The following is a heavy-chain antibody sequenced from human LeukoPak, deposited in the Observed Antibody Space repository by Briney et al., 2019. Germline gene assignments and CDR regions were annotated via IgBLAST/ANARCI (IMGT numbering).Heavy chain of an antibody. J-gene: IGHJ4*02. CDR3: ARAEPSWLAKDY. D-gene: IGHD5-24*01. CDR2: ISAYNGNT. CDR1: GYTFTSYG. Sequence: ASVKVSCKASGYTFTSYGISWVRQAPGQGLERMGWISAYNGNTNYAQKLQGRVTMTTDTSTSTAYMELRSLRSDDTAVYYCARAEPSWLAKDYWGQGTLVTVSS. V-gene: IGHV1-18*04.